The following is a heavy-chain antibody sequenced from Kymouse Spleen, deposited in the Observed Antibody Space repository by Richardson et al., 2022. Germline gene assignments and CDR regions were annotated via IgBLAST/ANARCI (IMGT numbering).Heavy chain of an antibody. Sequence: QLQLQESGPGLVKPSETLSLTCTVSGGSISSSSYYWGWIRQPPGKGLEWIGSIYYSGSTYYNPSLKSRVTISVDTSKNQFSLKLSSVTAADTAVYYCARTTGTTGLDYWGQGTLVTVSS. V-gene: IGHV4-39*01. D-gene: IGHD1-1*01. J-gene: IGHJ4*02. CDR2: IYYSGST. CDR3: ARTTGTTGLDY. CDR1: GGSISSSSYY.